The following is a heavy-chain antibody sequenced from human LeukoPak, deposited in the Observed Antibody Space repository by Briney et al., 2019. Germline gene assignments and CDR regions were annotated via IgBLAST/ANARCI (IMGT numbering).Heavy chain of an antibody. J-gene: IGHJ4*02. CDR2: INPNSGGT. CDR3: ARGLSSSPFDY. CDR1: GYTFTSYG. V-gene: IGHV1-2*02. Sequence: GASVKVSCKASGYTFTSYGISWVRQAPGQGLEWMGWINPNSGGTNYAQKFQGRVTMTRDTSISTAYMELSRLRSDDTAVYYCARGLSSSPFDYWGQGTLVTVSS. D-gene: IGHD6-6*01.